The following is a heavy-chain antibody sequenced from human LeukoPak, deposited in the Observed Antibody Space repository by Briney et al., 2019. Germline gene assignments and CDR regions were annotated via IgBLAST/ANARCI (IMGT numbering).Heavy chain of an antibody. J-gene: IGHJ6*02. V-gene: IGHV6-1*01. D-gene: IGHD2-15*01. CDR2: IFYRSRWSD. CDR3: ARARYCSGGSCYLGMDV. Sequence: SQTLSLTCAVSGDSVSSNGAAWTWIGQSPSRGLEWLGRIFYRSRWSDDYAPSVKSRITINPDTSKNQFSLHLNSVTPEDTAVYYCARARYCSGGSCYLGMDVWGQGTTVTVSS. CDR1: GDSVSSNGAA.